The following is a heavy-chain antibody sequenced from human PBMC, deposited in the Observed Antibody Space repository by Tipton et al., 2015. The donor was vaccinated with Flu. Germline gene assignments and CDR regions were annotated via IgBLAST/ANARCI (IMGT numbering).Heavy chain of an antibody. D-gene: IGHD3-10*02. CDR2: IYPSGTT. CDR3: ARLSYYDVDLKNFYFDY. J-gene: IGHJ4*02. Sequence: TLSLTCTVTGGSISSNYWSWIRQPPGKGLEWIGSIYPSGTTYCNPSLKSRVTISVDTSKNQFSLKLRSVTAADTAVYYCARLSYYDVDLKNFYFDYWGQGALVTVSS. CDR1: GGSISSNY. V-gene: IGHV4-59*04.